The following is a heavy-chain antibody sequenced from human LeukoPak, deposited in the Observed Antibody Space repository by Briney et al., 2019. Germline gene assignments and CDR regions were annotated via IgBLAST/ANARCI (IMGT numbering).Heavy chain of an antibody. J-gene: IGHJ3*01. V-gene: IGHV4-31*03. CDR2: IYYSGST. D-gene: IGHD2-21*01. CDR3: ATPYCGAISCLDVFDV. Sequence: SETLPLTCTVSGVSLSSDKYYWTWIRQRPGKGLEWIGHIYYSGSTSFNPSLKSRVSMSMDTSKSQFSLKLTSVTAADTAVYYCATPYCGAISCLDVFDVWGQGTVVTVSS. CDR1: GVSLSSDKYY.